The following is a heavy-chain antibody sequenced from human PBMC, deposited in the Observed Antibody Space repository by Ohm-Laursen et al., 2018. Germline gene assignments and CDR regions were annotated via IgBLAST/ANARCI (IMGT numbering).Heavy chain of an antibody. V-gene: IGHV3-9*01. D-gene: IGHD3-16*01. CDR2: ISWNSGNI. J-gene: IGHJ5*02. CDR1: GFTFDDYA. Sequence: SLRLSCAASGFTFDDYAMHWVRQAPGKGLEWVSGISWNSGNIGYADSVKGRFTISRDNAKNSLYLQMNSLRADDTAVYYCARGAYASWGQGTLVTVSS. CDR3: ARGAYAS.